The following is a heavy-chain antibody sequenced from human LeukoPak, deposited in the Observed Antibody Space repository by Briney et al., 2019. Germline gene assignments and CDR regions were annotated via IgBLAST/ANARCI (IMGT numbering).Heavy chain of an antibody. V-gene: IGHV3-48*01. CDR3: ASTVSDLFDY. D-gene: IGHD4-17*01. J-gene: IGHJ4*02. CDR2: ISSSSTI. Sequence: GGSLRLSCAASGFTFSSYSMNWVRQAPGKGLEWVSYISSSSTIYYADSVKGRFTISRDNAKNSLYLQMNSLRAEDTAVYYCASTVSDLFDYWGQGTLVTVSS. CDR1: GFTFSSYS.